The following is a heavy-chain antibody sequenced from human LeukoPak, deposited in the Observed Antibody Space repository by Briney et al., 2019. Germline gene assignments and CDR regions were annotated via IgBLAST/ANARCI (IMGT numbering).Heavy chain of an antibody. CDR1: GYTFTSYD. D-gene: IGHD3-22*01. J-gene: IGHJ6*02. CDR2: MNPNSGNT. CDR3: AKYNYDGSGGHYYGMDV. V-gene: IGHV1-8*02. Sequence: ASVKVSCKASGYTFTSYDINWVRQATGQGLEWMGWMNPNSGNTGYAQNFQGRVTITADKSTSTAYMEVSSLRSEDTAVYYCAKYNYDGSGGHYYGMDVWGQGTRVTVSS.